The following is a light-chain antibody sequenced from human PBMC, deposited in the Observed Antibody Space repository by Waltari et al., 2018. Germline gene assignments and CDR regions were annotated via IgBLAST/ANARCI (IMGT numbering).Light chain of an antibody. V-gene: IGKV4-1*01. CDR1: ETILFNSNNKNY. CDR2: WAS. J-gene: IGKJ1*01. CDR3: QQYYTVSRT. Sequence: DIVMTQSPDSLAVPLGERATINCKSSETILFNSNNKNYLAWYRQKAGQPPKLLVYWASTRESGVPDRFSGSGSGTDFTLTISSLQAEDVAVYYCQQYYTVSRTFGQGTRVEIK.